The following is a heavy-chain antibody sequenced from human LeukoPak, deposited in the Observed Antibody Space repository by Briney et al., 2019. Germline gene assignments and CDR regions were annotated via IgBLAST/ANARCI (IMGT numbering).Heavy chain of an antibody. CDR2: IIPILGIA. J-gene: IGHJ4*02. D-gene: IGHD2-21*01. V-gene: IGHV1-69*04. Sequence: GASVKVSCKASGGTFSSYAISWVRQAPGQGLEWMGRIIPILGIANYAQKFQGRVTITADKSTSTAYMELSSLRSEDTAVYYCARDLSSVEIRNYWGQGTLVTVSS. CDR3: ARDLSSVEIRNY. CDR1: GGTFSSYA.